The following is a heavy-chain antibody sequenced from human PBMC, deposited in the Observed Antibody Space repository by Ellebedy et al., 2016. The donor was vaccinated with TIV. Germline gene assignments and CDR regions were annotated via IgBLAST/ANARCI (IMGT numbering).Heavy chain of an antibody. J-gene: IGHJ4*02. CDR3: ARGPYSSAPFDY. CDR2: IYYSGNT. CDR1: GGSISSYY. V-gene: IGHV4-59*01. Sequence: MPGGSLRLSCTVSGGSISSYYWSWIRQPPGKGLEWIGYIYYSGNTNYNPSLKSRVTISVDTSKNQFSLKLSSVTAADTAVNYCARGPYSSAPFDYWGQGTLVTVSS. D-gene: IGHD6-25*01.